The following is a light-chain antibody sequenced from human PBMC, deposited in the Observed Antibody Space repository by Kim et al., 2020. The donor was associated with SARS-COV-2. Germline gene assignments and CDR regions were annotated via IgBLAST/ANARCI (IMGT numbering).Light chain of an antibody. CDR2: GAS. V-gene: IGKV3-20*01. Sequence: EIVLTQSPGTLSLSPGERATLSCRASQSLSNTYLAWYQQKPGQPPRLLIYGASSRATGIPDRLRGSGSGTDFTFSISRLEPEDFAVYYCQQYDNSPLTFGGGTKVDIK. CDR1: QSLSNTY. CDR3: QQYDNSPLT. J-gene: IGKJ4*01.